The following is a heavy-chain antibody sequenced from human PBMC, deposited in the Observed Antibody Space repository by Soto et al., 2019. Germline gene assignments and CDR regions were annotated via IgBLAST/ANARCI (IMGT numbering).Heavy chain of an antibody. V-gene: IGHV1-18*01. CDR1: GYTFTSYG. CDR2: ISAYNGNT. D-gene: IGHD3-16*01. Sequence: ASVKVSCKASGYTFTSYGISWVRQAPGQGLEWMGWISAYNGNTNYAQKLQGRVTMTTDTSTSTAYLEVSNLRSEDTAVYYCARALYYDHVWGSHTFDYWGQGILVTVSS. CDR3: ARALYYDHVWGSHTFDY. J-gene: IGHJ4*02.